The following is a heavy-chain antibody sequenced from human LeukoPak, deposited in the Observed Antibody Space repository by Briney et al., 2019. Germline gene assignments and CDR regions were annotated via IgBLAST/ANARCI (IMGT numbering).Heavy chain of an antibody. Sequence: GGSLSLSCAACGFSFYDYDMSWVRQAPGKGLEWVSGINWNGGSTGNVDSVKGRFTISRDNAKNSLYLQMNNLRAEDTALYYCARDLGSLNDIWGQGTMVTVSS. D-gene: IGHD3-16*01. V-gene: IGHV3-20*04. J-gene: IGHJ3*02. CDR2: INWNGGST. CDR1: GFSFYDYD. CDR3: ARDLGSLNDI.